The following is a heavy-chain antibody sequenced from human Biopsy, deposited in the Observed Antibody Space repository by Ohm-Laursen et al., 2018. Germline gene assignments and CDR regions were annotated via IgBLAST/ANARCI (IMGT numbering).Heavy chain of an antibody. CDR1: GYTFTSYY. Sequence: ASVKVSCKASGYTFTSYYLHWVRQAPGQGLEWMGRINPNNDNTAYAQKFQGRITMAKDTSTSTVYMELSSLTFDDSAVYYCARGTRGLVVITTTALYFGYWGQGNLVTGSS. CDR3: ARGTRGLVVITTTALYFGY. J-gene: IGHJ4*02. D-gene: IGHD3-22*01. V-gene: IGHV1-46*01. CDR2: INPNNDNT.